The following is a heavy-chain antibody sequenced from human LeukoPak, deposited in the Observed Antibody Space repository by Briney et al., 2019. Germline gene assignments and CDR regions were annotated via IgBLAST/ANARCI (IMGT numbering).Heavy chain of an antibody. V-gene: IGHV3-23*01. CDR1: GFTFSSYA. CDR3: AKEKSGYDSPPFDP. J-gene: IGHJ5*02. D-gene: IGHD5-12*01. Sequence: GGSLRLSCAASGFTFSSYAMSWVRQAPGKGLECISGFSGSGGSTYYADSVKGRFTISRDNSKNTLYLQMNSLRAEDTAVYYCAKEKSGYDSPPFDPWGQGTLVTVSS. CDR2: FSGSGGST.